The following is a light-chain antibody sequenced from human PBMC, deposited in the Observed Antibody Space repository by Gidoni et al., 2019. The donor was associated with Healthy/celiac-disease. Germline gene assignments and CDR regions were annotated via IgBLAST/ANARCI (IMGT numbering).Light chain of an antibody. CDR1: QSVSSSY. J-gene: IGKJ4*01. V-gene: IGKV3-20*01. CDR3: QQYGSSPLT. CDR2: GAS. Sequence: EIVLTQYPGTLSLSPGERATLSCRASQSVSSSYLAWYQQKPGQAPRLLIYGASSRATGIPDRFSGSGSGTDFTLTISRLDPEDFAVYYCQQYGSSPLTFGGGTKVEIK.